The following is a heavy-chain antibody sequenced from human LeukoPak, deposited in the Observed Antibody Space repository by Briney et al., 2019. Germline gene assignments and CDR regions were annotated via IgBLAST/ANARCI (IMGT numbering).Heavy chain of an antibody. CDR2: ITRSSSAK. J-gene: IGHJ4*02. V-gene: IGHV3-48*01. CDR3: TRDQEGSDY. Sequence: GGSLRLSCVASGFTFSSYSMNWVRQAPGKGLEWVSYITRSSSAKFYADSVKGRFTISKDNAENLLYLQMNSLRAEDTAVYYCTRDQEGSDYWGQGTLVTVSS. CDR1: GFTFSSYS.